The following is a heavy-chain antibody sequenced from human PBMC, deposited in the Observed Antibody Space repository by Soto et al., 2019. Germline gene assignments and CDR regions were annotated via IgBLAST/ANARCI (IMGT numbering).Heavy chain of an antibody. J-gene: IGHJ4*02. Sequence: ASETLSLTCTVSGGSISSYYWSWIRQPPGKGLEWIGYIYYSGSTNYNPSLKSRVTISVDTSKNQFSLKLSSVTAADTAVYYCARVPTAGNFDYWGQGTLVTVSS. CDR3: ARVPTAGNFDY. CDR2: IYYSGST. V-gene: IGHV4-59*01. CDR1: GGSISSYY. D-gene: IGHD6-13*01.